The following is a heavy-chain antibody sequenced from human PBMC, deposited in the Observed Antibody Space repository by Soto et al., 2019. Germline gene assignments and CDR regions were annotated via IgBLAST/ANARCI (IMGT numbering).Heavy chain of an antibody. V-gene: IGHV2-70*01. CDR3: ARIRLPVRGMDV. J-gene: IGHJ6*02. D-gene: IGHD4-17*01. CDR2: IDWDDDK. Sequence: SGPTLVNPTPTLTLTCTFSGFSLSTSGMCVSWIRQPPGKALEWLALIDWDDDKYYSTSLKTRLTISKDTSKNQVVLTMTNMDPVGTATYYCARIRLPVRGMDVWGQGTTVTVSS. CDR1: GFSLSTSGMC.